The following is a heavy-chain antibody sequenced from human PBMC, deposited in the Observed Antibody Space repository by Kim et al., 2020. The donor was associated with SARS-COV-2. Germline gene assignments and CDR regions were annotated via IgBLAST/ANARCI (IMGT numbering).Heavy chain of an antibody. CDR3: ARTGSLDY. Sequence: ASVKVSCRASGYTFTDFTLQWVRQAPGQSLEWMGRIDGGTGDTKYSQKFQGRVTITRDSSANTGYMELNSLRLEDTAVYFCARTGSLDYWGQGTLVTVSS. D-gene: IGHD6-25*01. CDR2: IDGGTGDT. CDR1: GYTFTDFT. J-gene: IGHJ4*02. V-gene: IGHV1-3*01.